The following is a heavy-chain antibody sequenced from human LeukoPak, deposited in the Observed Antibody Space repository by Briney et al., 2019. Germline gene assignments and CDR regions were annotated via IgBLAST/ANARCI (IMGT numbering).Heavy chain of an antibody. Sequence: SETLSLTCTVSGGSISSYYWSWIRQPPGKGLEWMGYIYYSGSTNYNPSLKSRVTISVDTSKNQFSLKLSSVTAADTAVYYCARGTCSSTSCYFFGLNWFDPWGQGTLVTVSS. CDR1: GGSISSYY. J-gene: IGHJ5*02. CDR3: ARGTCSSTSCYFFGLNWFDP. D-gene: IGHD2-2*01. CDR2: IYYSGST. V-gene: IGHV4-59*01.